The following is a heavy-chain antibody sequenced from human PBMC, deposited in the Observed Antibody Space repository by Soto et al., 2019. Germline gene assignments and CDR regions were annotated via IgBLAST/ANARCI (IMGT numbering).Heavy chain of an antibody. Sequence: ASVKVSCKASGGTFSSYAISWVRQAPGQGLEWMGGIIPIFGTANYAQKFQGRVTITADESTSTAYMELSSLRSEDTAVYYCASLAVVPAAMYYYGMDVWGQGTTVTVSS. V-gene: IGHV1-69*13. CDR2: IIPIFGTA. CDR3: ASLAVVPAAMYYYGMDV. D-gene: IGHD2-2*01. CDR1: GGTFSSYA. J-gene: IGHJ6*02.